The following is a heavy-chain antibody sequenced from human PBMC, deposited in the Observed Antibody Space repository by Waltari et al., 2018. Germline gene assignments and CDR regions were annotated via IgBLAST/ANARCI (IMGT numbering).Heavy chain of an antibody. CDR3: ARPRYNWNDVNAFDI. Sequence: EVQLVQSGAEVKKPGESLKISCKGSGYSFTSYWIGWVRQMPGKGLEWMGIIYPGESDTRYSPSFQGQVTISADKSISTAYLQWSSLKASDTAMYYCARPRYNWNDVNAFDIWGQGTMVTVSS. CDR2: IYPGESDT. D-gene: IGHD1-20*01. CDR1: GYSFTSYW. V-gene: IGHV5-51*03. J-gene: IGHJ3*02.